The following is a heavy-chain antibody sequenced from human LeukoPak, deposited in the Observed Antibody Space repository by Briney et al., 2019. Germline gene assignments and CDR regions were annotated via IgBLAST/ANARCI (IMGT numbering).Heavy chain of an antibody. V-gene: IGHV3-23*01. CDR1: GFTVSSNY. CDR3: AKDFGAPRFSWDNGKDG. CDR2: ISGSDSST. D-gene: IGHD3-16*01. Sequence: GGSLRLSCAASGFTVSSNYMSWVRQAPGKGLGWVSTISGSDSSTYYADSVKGRFTISRDNPKNTLSLQMNGLRAEDTAVYYCAKDFGAPRFSWDNGKDGWGQGTTVTVSS. J-gene: IGHJ6*02.